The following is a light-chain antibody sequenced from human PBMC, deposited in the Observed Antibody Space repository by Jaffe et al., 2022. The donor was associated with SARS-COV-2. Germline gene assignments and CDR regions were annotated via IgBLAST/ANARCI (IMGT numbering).Light chain of an antibody. J-gene: IGLJ2*01. CDR1: KLGDKD. CDR3: QTWGNSAVV. V-gene: IGLV3-1*01. CDR2: EDT. Sequence: SYELTQPPSVSVSPGQTATITCSGDKLGDKDASWYQQKPGQSPSLVIYEDTKRPSGIPERFSGSNSGNTATLTISGTRAMDEADYYCQTWGNSAVVFGGGTKLTVL.